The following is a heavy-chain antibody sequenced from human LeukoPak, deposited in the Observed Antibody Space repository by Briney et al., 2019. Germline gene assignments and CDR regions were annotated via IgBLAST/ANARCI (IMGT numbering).Heavy chain of an antibody. D-gene: IGHD2-2*01. J-gene: IGHJ4*02. Sequence: ASLTVSFTASGYTFTCYYINGVRQAPGQGLEWMGWINPNSGGTNYPQKFRGRVTMTSDTAISTAYMELTSLRSDDSAVYYCARKSAVRSTSEFDFWGQGTLVSVSS. CDR3: ARKSAVRSTSEFDF. CDR2: INPNSGGT. CDR1: GYTFTCYY. V-gene: IGHV1-2*02.